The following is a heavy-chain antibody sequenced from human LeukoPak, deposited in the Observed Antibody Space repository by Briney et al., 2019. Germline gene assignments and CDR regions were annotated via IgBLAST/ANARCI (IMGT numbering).Heavy chain of an antibody. V-gene: IGHV4-59*01. CDR2: IFYSGST. D-gene: IGHD6-13*01. CDR3: ARVGGYSSPLQH. CDR1: GGSISSYY. J-gene: IGHJ1*01. Sequence: SETLSLTCTVSGGSISSYYWSWIRQPPGKGLEWIGYIFYSGSTNYSPSLKSRVTISVDTSKNQFSLKLSSVTAADTAVYYCARVGGYSSPLQHWGQGTLVTVSS.